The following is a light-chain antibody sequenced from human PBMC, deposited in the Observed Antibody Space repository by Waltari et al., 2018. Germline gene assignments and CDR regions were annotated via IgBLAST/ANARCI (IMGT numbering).Light chain of an antibody. CDR1: SSNIAAGSD. J-gene: IGLJ2*01. V-gene: IGLV1-40*01. CDR2: GDN. Sequence: QSGLTQPPSVSGAPGQRVTISCTGSSSNIAAGSDVHWYQLLPGTAPKLLIYGDNNRPSGVPDRFSASKSGTSASLAITGLQAKDEADYYCQSYDSSLSGSIFGGGTKLTVL. CDR3: QSYDSSLSGSI.